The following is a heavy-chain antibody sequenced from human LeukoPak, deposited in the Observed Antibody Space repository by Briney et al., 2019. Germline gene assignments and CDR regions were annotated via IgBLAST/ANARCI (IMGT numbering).Heavy chain of an antibody. CDR3: ARRQPYYYGSGSYYNSPGYYYYMDV. CDR2: INHSGST. Sequence: PSETLSLTCAVYGGSFSGYYWSWIRQPPGKGLEWIGEINHSGSTNYNPSLKSRVTISVDTSKNQFSLRLSSVTAADTAVYYCARRQPYYYGSGSYYNSPGYYYYMDVWGKGTTVTISS. J-gene: IGHJ6*03. D-gene: IGHD3-10*01. V-gene: IGHV4-34*01. CDR1: GGSFSGYY.